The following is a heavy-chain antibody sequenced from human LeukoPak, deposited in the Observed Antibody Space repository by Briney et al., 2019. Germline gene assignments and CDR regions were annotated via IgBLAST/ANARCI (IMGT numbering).Heavy chain of an antibody. J-gene: IGHJ4*02. D-gene: IGHD2-21*01. CDR3: AKAPVTTCRGAYCYPFDY. CDR1: GFTFSSYA. CDR2: ISGGDGST. Sequence: GGPLRLSCAASGFTFSSYAMSWVRLAPGKGLKWVSSISGGDGSTYYANSVKGRFTISRDSSKNTLFLQMNRLRPEDAAVYYCAKAPVTTCRGAYCYPFDYWGQGTLVTVSS. V-gene: IGHV3-23*01.